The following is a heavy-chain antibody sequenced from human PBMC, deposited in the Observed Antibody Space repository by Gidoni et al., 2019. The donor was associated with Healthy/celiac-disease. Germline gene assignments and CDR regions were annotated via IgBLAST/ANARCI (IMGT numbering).Heavy chain of an antibody. CDR1: GFTFSSYG. J-gene: IGHJ1*01. CDR3: AKDRITGTGYFQH. CDR2: ISGSGCST. D-gene: IGHD1-20*01. Sequence: EVQLLESGGGLVQPGGSLSLSCAASGFTFSSYGMSCVLQAPGKGLEWVSAISGSGCSTYYADSVKGRFTISRDNSKNTLYLQMNSLRAEDTAVYYCAKDRITGTGYFQHWGQGTLVTVSS. V-gene: IGHV3-23*01.